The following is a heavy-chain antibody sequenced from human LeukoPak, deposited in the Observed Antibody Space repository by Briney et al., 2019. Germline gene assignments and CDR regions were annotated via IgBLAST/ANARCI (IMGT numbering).Heavy chain of an antibody. CDR2: INPSAGGT. V-gene: IGHV1-46*01. Sequence: KASGYTLSTYYMHWVRQAPGQGLDWMRIINPSAGGTSYAQKFQGRVTMTRDTSTSTVYMELSSLRSEDTAVYYCARALEDYSGHDYGLDYWGQGTLVTVSS. CDR3: ARALEDYSGHDYGLDY. D-gene: IGHD5-12*01. CDR1: GYTLSTYY. J-gene: IGHJ4*02.